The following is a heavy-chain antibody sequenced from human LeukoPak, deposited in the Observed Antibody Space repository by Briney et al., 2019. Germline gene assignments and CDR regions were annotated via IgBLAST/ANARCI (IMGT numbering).Heavy chain of an antibody. Sequence: GGSLRLSCAASGFTFSSYAMSLVRQAPGKGLEWVSASSGSGGSTYYADSVKGRFTISRDNSKNTLYLQMNSLRAEDTAVYYCARSYCSGGSCYYYYGMDVWGQGTTVTVSS. CDR1: GFTFSSYA. J-gene: IGHJ6*02. V-gene: IGHV3-23*01. CDR3: ARSYCSGGSCYYYYGMDV. D-gene: IGHD2-15*01. CDR2: SSGSGGST.